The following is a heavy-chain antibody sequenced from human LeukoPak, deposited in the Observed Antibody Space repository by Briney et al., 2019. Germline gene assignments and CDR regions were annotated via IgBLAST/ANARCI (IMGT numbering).Heavy chain of an antibody. D-gene: IGHD6-13*01. Sequence: SQTLSLTCTVSGGSISSGGYYWSWIRQHPGKGLEWIGYIYYSGSTYYNPSLKSRVTISVDTSKNQFSLKLSSVTAADTAVYYCARDRPGAAAPNYFDLWGRGTLVTVSS. V-gene: IGHV4-31*03. CDR3: ARDRPGAAAPNYFDL. J-gene: IGHJ2*01. CDR1: GGSISSGGYY. CDR2: IYYSGST.